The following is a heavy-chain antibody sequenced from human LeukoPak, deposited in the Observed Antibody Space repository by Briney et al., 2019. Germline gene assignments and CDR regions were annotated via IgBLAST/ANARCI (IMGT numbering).Heavy chain of an antibody. J-gene: IGHJ4*02. CDR2: ISSSGSTI. CDR3: ARAAMVRGVTDFDY. CDR1: GFTFSSYA. V-gene: IGHV3-48*03. Sequence: GGSLRLSCAASGFTFSSYAMSWVRQAPGKGLEWVSYISSSGSTIYYADSVKGRFTISRDNAKNSLYLQMTSLRAEDTAVYYCARAAMVRGVTDFDYWGQGTLVTVSS. D-gene: IGHD3-10*01.